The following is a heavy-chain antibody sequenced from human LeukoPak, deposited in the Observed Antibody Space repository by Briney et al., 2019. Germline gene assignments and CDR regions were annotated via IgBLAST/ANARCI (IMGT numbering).Heavy chain of an antibody. J-gene: IGHJ4*02. V-gene: IGHV3-30-3*01. CDR3: AREEWLLMSAFDY. D-gene: IGHD3-3*01. Sequence: GGSLRLSCAASGFTFSSYAMHWVRQAPGKGLGWVAVISYDGSNKYYADSVKGRFTISRDNSKNTLYLQMNSLRAEDTAVYYCAREEWLLMSAFDYWGQGTLVTVSS. CDR1: GFTFSSYA. CDR2: ISYDGSNK.